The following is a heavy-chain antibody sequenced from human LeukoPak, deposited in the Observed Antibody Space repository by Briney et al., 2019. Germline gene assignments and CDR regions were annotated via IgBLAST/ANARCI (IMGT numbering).Heavy chain of an antibody. CDR1: GGSISSYY. D-gene: IGHD1-26*01. CDR3: ARAYGSGSYYPYYYGMDV. V-gene: IGHV4-59*01. Sequence: SETLSLTCTVSGGSISSYYWSWIRQPAGKGLEWIGYIYYSGSTNYNPSLKSRVTISVDTSKNQFSLKLSSVTAADTAVYYCARAYGSGSYYPYYYGMDVWGQGTTVTVSS. J-gene: IGHJ6*02. CDR2: IYYSGST.